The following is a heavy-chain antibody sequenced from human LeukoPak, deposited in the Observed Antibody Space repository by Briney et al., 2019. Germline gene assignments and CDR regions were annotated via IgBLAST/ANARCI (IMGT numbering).Heavy chain of an antibody. V-gene: IGHV4-31*03. D-gene: IGHD6-13*01. Sequence: PSQTLSLTCTVSGGSIDSGGYYWSWIRQHPGKGLEWIGYIYYNGNTFYNPSLKSRVTISVDTSKNQFSLKLSSVTAADTAVYYCAREYSSSWYGSDRRDAFDIWGQGTMVSVSS. CDR3: AREYSSSWYGSDRRDAFDI. CDR2: IYYNGNT. CDR1: GGSIDSGGYY. J-gene: IGHJ3*02.